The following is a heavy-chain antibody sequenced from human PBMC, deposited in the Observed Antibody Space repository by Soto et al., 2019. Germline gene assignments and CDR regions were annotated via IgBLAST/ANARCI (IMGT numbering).Heavy chain of an antibody. V-gene: IGHV3-7*03. D-gene: IGHD1-26*01. CDR1: GFTFSTYW. J-gene: IGHJ4*02. CDR3: ARGGTNYFDY. CDR2: VDQDGREM. Sequence: GGSLRLSCAASGFTFSTYWMSWVRQAPGKGLEWVANVDQDGREMYYVDSVKGRFTISRDSTKNSLYLQMNSLRAEDTAVYYCARGGTNYFDYWGQGTLVTVSS.